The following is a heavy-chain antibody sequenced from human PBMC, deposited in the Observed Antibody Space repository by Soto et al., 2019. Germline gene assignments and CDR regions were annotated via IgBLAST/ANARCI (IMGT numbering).Heavy chain of an antibody. CDR1: GFTFSSYA. J-gene: IGHJ6*02. CDR3: ARVLRFSRSDGMDV. CDR2: ISGSGGST. D-gene: IGHD3-3*01. Sequence: GGSLRLSCAASGFTFSSYAVSWVRQAPGKGLEWVSAISGSGGSTYYADSVKGRFTISRDNSKNTLYLQMNSLRAEDTAVYYCARVLRFSRSDGMDVWGQGTTVTVSS. V-gene: IGHV3-23*01.